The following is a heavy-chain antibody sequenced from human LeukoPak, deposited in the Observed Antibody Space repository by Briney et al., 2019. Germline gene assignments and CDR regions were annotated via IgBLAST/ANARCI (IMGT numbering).Heavy chain of an antibody. Sequence: SETLSLTCSVSGGSISSYYWSWIRQPPGKGLEWIGYSHYSGSTNYNPSLESRVTISLDTSKNQFSLKLSSVTAADTAVYYCAKYVWGSYPTFEDYWGQGTLVTVSS. CDR2: SHYSGST. V-gene: IGHV4-59*01. J-gene: IGHJ4*02. D-gene: IGHD3-16*02. CDR1: GGSISSYY. CDR3: AKYVWGSYPTFEDY.